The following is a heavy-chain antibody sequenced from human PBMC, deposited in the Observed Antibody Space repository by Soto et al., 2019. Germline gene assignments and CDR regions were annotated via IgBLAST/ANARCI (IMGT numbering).Heavy chain of an antibody. Sequence: PGESLKISYKGSGYSFTNYWIGWVRQMPGKGLEWMGIIYPGDSDTRYSPSFQGQVTISADKSISTAYLQWSSLKASDTAMYYCARQTLFRGVQPPGFYYYYGMDVWGQGTTVTVSS. CDR1: GYSFTNYW. CDR3: ARQTLFRGVQPPGFYYYYGMDV. J-gene: IGHJ6*02. CDR2: IYPGDSDT. V-gene: IGHV5-51*01. D-gene: IGHD3-10*01.